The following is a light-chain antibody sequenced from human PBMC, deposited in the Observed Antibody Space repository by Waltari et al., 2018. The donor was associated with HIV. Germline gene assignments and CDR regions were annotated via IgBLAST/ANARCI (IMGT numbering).Light chain of an antibody. J-gene: IGLJ3*02. CDR3: QSADSSNTWV. Sequence: SYELTQPPSVSVSPGQTARITCSGDALPKKYAYWYQQKPGQAPVLMIYKDSKRPPGIPERFSASSSGTTVTLTISGVQAEDEADYYCQSADSSNTWVFGGGTKLTVL. CDR1: ALPKKY. CDR2: KDS. V-gene: IGLV3-25*03.